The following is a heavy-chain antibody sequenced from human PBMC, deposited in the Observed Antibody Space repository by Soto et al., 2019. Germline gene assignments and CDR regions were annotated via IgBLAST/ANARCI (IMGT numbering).Heavy chain of an antibody. CDR2: IIPILGIA. CDR1: GGTFSSYT. J-gene: IGHJ4*02. V-gene: IGHV1-69*02. Sequence: QVQLVQSGAEVKKPGSSVKVSCKASGGTFSSYTISWVRQAPGQGLEWMGRIIPILGIANYAQKFQGRVTITADKSTSTAYMELSSLRSEDTAVYYCAXXTRXXXDILTGHDYWGQGTLVTVSS. CDR3: AXXTRXXXDILTGHDY. D-gene: IGHD3-9*01.